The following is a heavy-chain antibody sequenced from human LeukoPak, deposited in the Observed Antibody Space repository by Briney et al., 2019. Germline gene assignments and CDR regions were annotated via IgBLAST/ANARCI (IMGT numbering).Heavy chain of an antibody. D-gene: IGHD4-23*01. CDR2: INCDGSST. Sequence: GGSLRLSCAASGFTFSSYWMHWVRQAPGKGLVWVSRINCDGSSTNYAGSVKGRFTSSRDNAKSTLYLQMNSLRAEDTAVYYCARSAEVATFDYWGQGTLVTVSS. CDR1: GFTFSSYW. J-gene: IGHJ4*02. V-gene: IGHV3-74*01. CDR3: ARSAEVATFDY.